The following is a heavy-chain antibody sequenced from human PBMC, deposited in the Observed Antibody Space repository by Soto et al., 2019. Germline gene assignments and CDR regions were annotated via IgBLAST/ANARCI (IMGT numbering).Heavy chain of an antibody. CDR2: IYYSGST. D-gene: IGHD4-17*01. CDR1: GGSICSRSSY. Sequence: LQTRSLARPVAGGSICSRSSYWNRIHQQPGKGLVWIGYIYYSGSTYYNPSLKSRVTISVDTSKNQFSLKLSSVTAADTAVYYCAIYLEDDDGDTSYYYYYMDVWGKGTAVTVSS. CDR3: AIYLEDDDGDTSYYYYYMDV. V-gene: IGHV4-31*03. J-gene: IGHJ6*03.